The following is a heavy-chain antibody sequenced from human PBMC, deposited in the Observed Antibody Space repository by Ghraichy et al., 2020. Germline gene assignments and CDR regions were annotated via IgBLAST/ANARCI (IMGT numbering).Heavy chain of an antibody. CDR3: ASRGTV. CDR2: ISHRGDIK. V-gene: IGHV3-23*01. J-gene: IGHJ3*01. CDR1: QFTFSTYG. D-gene: IGHD1-14*01. Sequence: GGSLRLSCAASQFTFSTYGMSWVRQAPGKGPEWVSGISHRGDIKYYADSVKGRFTISRDNSKNTLYLQMNSLRAEDTAVYFCASRGTVWGQGTKVTVSS.